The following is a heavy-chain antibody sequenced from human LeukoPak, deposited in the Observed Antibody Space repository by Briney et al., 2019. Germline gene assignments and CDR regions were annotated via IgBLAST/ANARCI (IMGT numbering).Heavy chain of an antibody. D-gene: IGHD6-19*01. J-gene: IGHJ3*02. V-gene: IGHV4-4*07. Sequence: SETLSLTCTVSGGSISSYYWSWIRQPAGKGLEWIGRIYTSGSTNYNPSLKSRVTMSVDTSKNQFSLQLNSVTPEDTAVYYCARDRTVASPDRAFDIWGQGTMVTVSS. CDR1: GGSISSYY. CDR2: IYTSGST. CDR3: ARDRTVASPDRAFDI.